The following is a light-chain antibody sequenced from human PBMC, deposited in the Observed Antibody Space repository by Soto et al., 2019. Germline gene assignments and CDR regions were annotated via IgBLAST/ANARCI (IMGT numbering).Light chain of an antibody. Sequence: QSALTQPASVSGSPGQSITIPCTGTSSDVGAHNFVSWYRQYPGKAPKLILFEVVHRSSAVSNRISGSKSGNTASLTFSGLPTEDAAAYHSCSYIGQNTPVVFGGGTKVTVL. CDR2: EVV. V-gene: IGLV2-14*01. CDR3: CSYIGQNTPVV. CDR1: SSDVGAHNF. J-gene: IGLJ2*01.